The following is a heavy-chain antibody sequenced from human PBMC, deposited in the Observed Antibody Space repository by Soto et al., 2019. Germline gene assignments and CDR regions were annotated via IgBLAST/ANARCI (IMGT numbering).Heavy chain of an antibody. J-gene: IGHJ6*02. CDR1: GGTFSSYA. D-gene: IGHD2-15*01. CDR3: ARGSCSGGSCYPAALYCYYGMDV. Sequence: QVQLVQSGAEVKKPGSSVKVSCKASGGTFSSYAISWVRQAPGQGLEWMGGIIPLFGTANYAQKFQGRVTITADESTSTAYMELSSLRSEDTAVYYCARGSCSGGSCYPAALYCYYGMDVWGQGTTVTVSS. V-gene: IGHV1-69*01. CDR2: IIPLFGTA.